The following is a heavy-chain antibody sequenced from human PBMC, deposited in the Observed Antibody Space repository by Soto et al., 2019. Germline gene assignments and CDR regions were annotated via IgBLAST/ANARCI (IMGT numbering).Heavy chain of an antibody. V-gene: IGHV5-10-1*01. J-gene: IGHJ5*02. CDR1: GYSFTSYW. Sequence: EVQLVQSGAEVKKPGEALRIYCQGSGYSFTSYWISWVRQMPGKGLEWMGRIDPSDSYTNYSPSFQGHVTFSADKSISTAYLQWSSLKASDTAMYYCARWGYCSGGSCYGFDLWGQGPLVTVSS. D-gene: IGHD2-15*01. CDR3: ARWGYCSGGSCYGFDL. CDR2: IDPSDSYT.